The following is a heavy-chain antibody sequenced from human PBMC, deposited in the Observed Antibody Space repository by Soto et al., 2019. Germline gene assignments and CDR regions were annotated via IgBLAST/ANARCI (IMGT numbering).Heavy chain of an antibody. CDR2: ISSNGGST. CDR1: GFTFSSYA. V-gene: IGHV3-64D*06. D-gene: IGHD2-2*02. J-gene: IGHJ6*02. Sequence: VGSLRLSCSASGFTFSSYAMHWVRQAPGKGLEYVSAISSNGGSTYYADSVKGRFTISRDNSKNTLYLQMSSLRAEDTAVYYCVKDAHCSSTSCYIYYYGMDVWGQGTTVTVSS. CDR3: VKDAHCSSTSCYIYYYGMDV.